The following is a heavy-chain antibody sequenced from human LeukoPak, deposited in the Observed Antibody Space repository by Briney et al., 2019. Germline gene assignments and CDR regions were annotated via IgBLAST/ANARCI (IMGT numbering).Heavy chain of an antibody. J-gene: IGHJ4*02. CDR1: GYTFTSYG. CDR3: ARSPRLHNQYYFDY. CDR2: IRAYNGNT. V-gene: IGHV1-18*01. Sequence: ASVKVSCKGSGYTFTSYGISWVRQAPGPGLEGMGWIRAYNGNTSYAQKLQGRVTMTTDTSTSTAYMELRSLRSDDTAVYYCARSPRLHNQYYFDYWGQGTLVTVSS. D-gene: IGHD1-14*01.